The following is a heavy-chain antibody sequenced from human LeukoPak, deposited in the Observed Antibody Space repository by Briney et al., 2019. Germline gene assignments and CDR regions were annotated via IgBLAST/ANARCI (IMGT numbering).Heavy chain of an antibody. J-gene: IGHJ5*02. CDR2: ISYDGSNK. CDR1: GFTFSNYA. CDR3: AKDETGT. Sequence: GGSLRLSCDASGFTFSNYAMHWLRQAPGKGLEWVAVISYDGSNKYYADSVKGRFTISRDNSKNTLYLQMNSLRAEDTAVYYCAKDETGTWGQGTLVTVSS. V-gene: IGHV3-30*18.